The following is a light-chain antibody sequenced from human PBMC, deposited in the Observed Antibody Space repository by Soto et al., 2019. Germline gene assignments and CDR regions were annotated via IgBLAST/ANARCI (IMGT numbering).Light chain of an antibody. CDR2: VAS. CDR3: QQLKSYTT. J-gene: IGKJ2*01. Sequence: DIQLTQSPSCLSASVGDRDSITWRASQDISNYLAWYQQKPGKAPKLLIYVASTLQSGIPSRFSGSGSGTEFTLTISSLQPEDFATYYCQQLKSYTTFGQGTKLEIK. V-gene: IGKV1-9*01. CDR1: QDISNY.